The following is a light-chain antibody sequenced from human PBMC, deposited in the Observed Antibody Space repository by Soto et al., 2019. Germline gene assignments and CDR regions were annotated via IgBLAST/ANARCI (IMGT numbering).Light chain of an antibody. CDR2: DNN. V-gene: IGLV1-51*01. CDR3: GTWDSSRSGYV. CDR1: SSNIGNNY. Sequence: QSVLTPPPSVSAAPGQKVTISCSGSSSNIGNNYVSWYQQLPGIAPKLLIYDNNKRPSVIPDRFSGSKSGTSATLGITGLQTGDESVYYCGTWDSSRSGYVFGTRSKVTVL. J-gene: IGLJ1*01.